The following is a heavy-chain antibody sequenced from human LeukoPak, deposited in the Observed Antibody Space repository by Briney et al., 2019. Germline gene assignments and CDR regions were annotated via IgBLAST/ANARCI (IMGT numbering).Heavy chain of an antibody. CDR1: GFTFSSYA. V-gene: IGHV3-23*01. CDR3: AKFLPTHIVVANYYFGY. D-gene: IGHD2-21*01. J-gene: IGHJ4*02. CDR2: ISGSGGST. Sequence: GGSLRLSCAASGFTFSSYAMSWVRQAPGKGLEWVSAISGSGGSTYYADSAKGRFTISRDNSKNTLYLQMNSLRAEDTAVYYCAKFLPTHIVVANYYFGYWGQGTLVTVSS.